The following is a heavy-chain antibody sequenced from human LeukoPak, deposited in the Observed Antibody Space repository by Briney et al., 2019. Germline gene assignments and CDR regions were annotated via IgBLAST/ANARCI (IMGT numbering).Heavy chain of an antibody. CDR3: ARGPGIVVVPAAPYTSFDT. D-gene: IGHD2-2*01. J-gene: IGHJ5*02. V-gene: IGHV4-34*01. Sequence: SETLSLTCAVYGGSFSGYYWSWIRQPPGKGLEWIGEINHSGSTNYNPSLKSRVSISADTSTNPFSLKLSSVSAANTALYYSARGPGIVVVPAAPYTSFDTCGQGTLVTVSS. CDR2: INHSGST. CDR1: GGSFSGYY.